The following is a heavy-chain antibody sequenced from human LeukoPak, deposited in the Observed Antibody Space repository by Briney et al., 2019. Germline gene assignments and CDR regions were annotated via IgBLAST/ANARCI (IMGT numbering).Heavy chain of an antibody. CDR2: INHSGST. Sequence: SEALSLTCAVYGGSFSGYYWSWIRQPPGKELEWIGEINHSGSTNYNPSLKSRVTISVDTSKNQFSLKLSSVTAADAAVYYCASPYSSSWSDDAFDIWGQGTMVTVSS. CDR3: ASPYSSSWSDDAFDI. J-gene: IGHJ3*02. CDR1: GGSFSGYY. D-gene: IGHD6-13*01. V-gene: IGHV4-34*01.